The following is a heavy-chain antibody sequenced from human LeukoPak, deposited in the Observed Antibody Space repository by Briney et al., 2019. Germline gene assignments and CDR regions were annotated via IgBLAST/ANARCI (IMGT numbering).Heavy chain of an antibody. CDR2: VYYSGSS. J-gene: IGHJ6*03. CDR1: GGSLNSYY. Sequence: PSETLSLTCTVSGGSLNSYYWSWIRQPPGKGLEWIGYVYYSGSSTYNPSLKSRVTISVDTSKNQFSLKLSSVTAADTAVYYCARTLRFLEEDYMDVWGKGTTVTVSS. D-gene: IGHD3-3*01. CDR3: ARTLRFLEEDYMDV. V-gene: IGHV4-59*08.